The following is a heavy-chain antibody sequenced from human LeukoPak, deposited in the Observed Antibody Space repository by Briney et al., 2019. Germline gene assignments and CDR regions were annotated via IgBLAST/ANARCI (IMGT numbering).Heavy chain of an antibody. CDR2: INAGNGDT. J-gene: IGHJ6*03. Sequence: ASVKVSCKASGYTFTNYAIHWVRRAPGKRLEWMGWINAGNGDTKYSQEFQGRVTITSDTSANTAYMELSSLRSEDMAVYYCARGGVYYYMDVWGKGTTVTVSS. CDR1: GYTFTNYA. V-gene: IGHV1-3*03. CDR3: ARGGVYYYMDV. D-gene: IGHD3-10*01.